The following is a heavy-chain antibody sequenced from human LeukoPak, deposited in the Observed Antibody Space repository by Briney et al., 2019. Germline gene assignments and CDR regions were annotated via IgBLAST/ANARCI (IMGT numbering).Heavy chain of an antibody. CDR2: MNPNSGNT. J-gene: IGHJ5*02. V-gene: IGHV1-8*01. CDR3: ARGFRGRGMVRGVIRAYWFDP. D-gene: IGHD3-10*01. Sequence: GASVKVSCKASGYTFTSYDINWVRQATGQGLEWMGWMNPNSGNTGYAQKFQGRVTMTRNTSISTAYMELSSLRSEDTAVYYCARGFRGRGMVRGVIRAYWFDPWGQGTLVTVSS. CDR1: GYTFTSYD.